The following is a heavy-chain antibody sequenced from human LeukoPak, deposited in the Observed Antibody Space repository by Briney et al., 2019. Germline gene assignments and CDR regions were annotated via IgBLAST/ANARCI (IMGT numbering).Heavy chain of an antibody. Sequence: PSETLSLTCAVYGGSFSGYYWSWIRQPPGKGLEWIGEINHSGTNYNPSLKSRVTISVDTSKNQFSLKLSSVTAADTAVYYCARQWLVREFDYWGQGTLVTVSS. D-gene: IGHD6-19*01. J-gene: IGHJ4*02. V-gene: IGHV4-34*01. CDR1: GGSFSGYY. CDR2: INHSGT. CDR3: ARQWLVREFDY.